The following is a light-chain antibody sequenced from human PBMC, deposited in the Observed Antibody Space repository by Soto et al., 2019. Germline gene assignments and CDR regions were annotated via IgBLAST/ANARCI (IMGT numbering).Light chain of an antibody. CDR3: SSYAGSNNLL. Sequence: QSALTQPPSASGSPGQSVTISYTGTSSDVGGYNSVSWYQQHPGKAPKLMVYEVTKRPSGVPDRFSGSKSGNTASLTVSGLQAEDEADYYCSSYAGSNNLLFGGGTKLTVL. CDR2: EVT. V-gene: IGLV2-8*01. CDR1: SSDVGGYNS. J-gene: IGLJ2*01.